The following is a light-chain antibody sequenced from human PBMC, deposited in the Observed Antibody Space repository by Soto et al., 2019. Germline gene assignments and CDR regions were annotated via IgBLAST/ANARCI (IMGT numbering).Light chain of an antibody. CDR2: GAS. Sequence: EIVMTQSPATLSVSPGERATLSCRASQSVSSYLGWYQQKPGQAPRLLIYGASNRATGIPDRFSGSGSGTDFTLTISRLEPEDFAVYYCQQYGSSGTFGQGTKVDIK. V-gene: IGKV3-20*01. CDR3: QQYGSSGT. CDR1: QSVSSY. J-gene: IGKJ1*01.